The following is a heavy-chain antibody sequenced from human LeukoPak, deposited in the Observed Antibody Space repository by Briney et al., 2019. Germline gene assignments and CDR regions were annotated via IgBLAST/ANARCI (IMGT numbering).Heavy chain of an antibody. CDR2: ISSSGSTI. D-gene: IGHD6-19*01. CDR3: AKGLEKQWPLRY. CDR1: GFTFSSYE. Sequence: GGSLRLSCAASGFTFSSYEMNWVRQAPGKGLEWVSYISSSGSTIYYADSVKGRFTISRDNAKNSLYLQMNSLRAEDTAVYYCAKGLEKQWPLRYWGQGTLVTVSS. J-gene: IGHJ4*02. V-gene: IGHV3-48*03.